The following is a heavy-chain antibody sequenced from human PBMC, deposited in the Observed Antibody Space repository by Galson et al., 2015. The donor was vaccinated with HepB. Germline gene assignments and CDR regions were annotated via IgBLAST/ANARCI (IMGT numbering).Heavy chain of an antibody. CDR1: YGSVNSDSYA. V-gene: IGHV2-70*18. Sequence: TLSLTCTVSYGSVNSDSYAWGWVRQPPGKALEWLARFDWDGATYYNTSLKARLTVSKDTSRNQVVLTMANVAPEDTGTYYCGRMRLPNYGVDVWGPGTTVIVSS. J-gene: IGHJ6*02. CDR2: FDWDGAT. CDR3: GRMRLPNYGVDV.